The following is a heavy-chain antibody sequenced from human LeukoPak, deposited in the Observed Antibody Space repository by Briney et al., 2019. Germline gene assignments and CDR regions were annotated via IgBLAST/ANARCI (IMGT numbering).Heavy chain of an antibody. V-gene: IGHV3-13*01. Sequence: PGGSLRLSCAASGFTFSSYDMHWVRQATGKGLEWVSAIGTAGDTYYPGSVKGRFTISRENAKNSLYLQMNSLRAGDTAVYYCARDCSGGSCYSEGMDVWGQGTTVTVSS. CDR1: GFTFSSYD. D-gene: IGHD2-15*01. CDR2: IGTAGDT. J-gene: IGHJ6*02. CDR3: ARDCSGGSCYSEGMDV.